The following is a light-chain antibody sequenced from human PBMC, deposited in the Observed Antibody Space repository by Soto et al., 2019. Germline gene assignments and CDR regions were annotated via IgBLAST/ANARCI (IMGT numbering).Light chain of an antibody. J-gene: IGKJ4*01. CDR2: AAS. CDR3: HPANNCPIT. CDR1: PGITSW. V-gene: IGKV1D-12*01. Sequence: DIQMTQSPSSVSASVGDRVTITCRANPGITSWLAWYQQKPGKAPKLLRHAASILQRGAPSRFSGSGSGTDFTLTSSSRRTEDLATNYVHPANNCPITFGGGTKVEGK.